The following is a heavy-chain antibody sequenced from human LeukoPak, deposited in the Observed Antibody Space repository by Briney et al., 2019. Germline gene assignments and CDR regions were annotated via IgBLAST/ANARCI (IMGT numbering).Heavy chain of an antibody. Sequence: SGTLSLTCAVSGGSISSSNWWSWVRQPPGKGLEWIGEIYHSGSTNYNPSLKSRVTISVDKSKNQFSLKLSSVTAADTAVYYCATRTNYCSSTSCYPSWGQGTLVTVSS. V-gene: IGHV4-4*02. J-gene: IGHJ5*02. CDR1: GGSISSSNW. CDR3: ATRTNYCSSTSCYPS. CDR2: IYHSGST. D-gene: IGHD2-2*01.